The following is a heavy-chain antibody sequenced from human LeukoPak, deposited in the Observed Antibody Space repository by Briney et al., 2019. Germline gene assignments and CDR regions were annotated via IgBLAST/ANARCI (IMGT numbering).Heavy chain of an antibody. CDR2: IYHSGST. CDR3: AKGGAARLHFQN. J-gene: IGHJ1*01. D-gene: IGHD6-6*01. V-gene: IGHV4-59*01. Sequence: SETLSLTCTVSGGSISTYYWNWIRQPPGKGLEWIGYIYHSGSTNYNPSLQSRVTISVDTSKNQFSLNPNSVTAADTAVYYCAKGGAARLHFQNWGQGTLVTVSS. CDR1: GGSISTYY.